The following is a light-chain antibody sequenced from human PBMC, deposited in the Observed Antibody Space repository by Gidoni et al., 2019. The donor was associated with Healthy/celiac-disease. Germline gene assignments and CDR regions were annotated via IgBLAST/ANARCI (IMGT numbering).Light chain of an antibody. CDR2: EVS. V-gene: IGLV2-14*01. CDR1: SSDVGGYNY. CDR3: SSYTSSSTWV. J-gene: IGLJ3*02. Sequence: GSPGQSITISCTGTSSDVGGYNYVSWYQQHPGKAPKLMIYEVSNRPSGVSNRFSGSKSGNTASLTISGLQAEDEADYYCSSYTSSSTWVFGGGTKLTVL.